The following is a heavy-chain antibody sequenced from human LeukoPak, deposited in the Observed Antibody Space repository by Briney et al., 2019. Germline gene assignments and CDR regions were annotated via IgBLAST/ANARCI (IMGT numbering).Heavy chain of an antibody. CDR2: IIPIFGTA. CDR3: AREGSMAMVLRAFDI. V-gene: IGHV1-69*06. Sequence: SVKVSCKASGGTFTSYAISWVRQAPGQGLEWMGGIIPIFGTANYAQKFQGRVTITADKSTSTAYMELSSLRSEDTAVYYCAREGSMAMVLRAFDIWGQGTMVTVSS. CDR1: GGTFTSYA. J-gene: IGHJ3*02. D-gene: IGHD4/OR15-4a*01.